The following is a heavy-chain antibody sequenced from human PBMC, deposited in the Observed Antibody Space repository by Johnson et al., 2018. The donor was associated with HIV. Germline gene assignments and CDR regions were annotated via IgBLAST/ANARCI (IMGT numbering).Heavy chain of an antibody. CDR3: AKAYSSSWYPVGMDDAFDI. CDR1: GFTFSHYW. Sequence: VQLVESGGGLVQPGGSLTLSCAASGFTFSHYWMTWVRQAPGKGLEWVANIQQDGSDTYYVDSVKGRFTISRDNAKNSLYLQMNSLRAEDTAVYYCAKAYSSSWYPVGMDDAFDIWGQGTMVTVSS. J-gene: IGHJ3*02. V-gene: IGHV3-7*05. D-gene: IGHD6-13*01. CDR2: IQQDGSDT.